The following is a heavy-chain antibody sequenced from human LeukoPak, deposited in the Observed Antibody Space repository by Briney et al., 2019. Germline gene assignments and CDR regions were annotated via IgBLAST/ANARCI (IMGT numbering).Heavy chain of an antibody. Sequence: GESLKISCKGSGYIFTSYWIGWVRQMPGKGLEWMGIIYPGDSDTRYSPSFQGQVTISADKSIGTAYLQWSSLKASDTAMYYCAIRGYSYGLSFDYWGQGTLVTVSS. CDR2: IYPGDSDT. CDR3: AIRGYSYGLSFDY. CDR1: GYIFTSYW. V-gene: IGHV5-51*01. D-gene: IGHD5-18*01. J-gene: IGHJ4*02.